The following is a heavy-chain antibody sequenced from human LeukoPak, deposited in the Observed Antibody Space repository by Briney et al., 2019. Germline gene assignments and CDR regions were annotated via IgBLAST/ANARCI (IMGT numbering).Heavy chain of an antibody. V-gene: IGHV1-2*04. Sequence: VASVKVSCKASGYTFTGYYMHWVRQAPGQGLEWMGWINPNSGGTNYAQKFQGWVTMTRDTSISTAYMELSRLRSDDTAVYYCARANPRGVYYGDSRSFDYWGQGTLVTVSS. D-gene: IGHD4-17*01. CDR3: ARANPRGVYYGDSRSFDY. CDR2: INPNSGGT. CDR1: GYTFTGYY. J-gene: IGHJ4*02.